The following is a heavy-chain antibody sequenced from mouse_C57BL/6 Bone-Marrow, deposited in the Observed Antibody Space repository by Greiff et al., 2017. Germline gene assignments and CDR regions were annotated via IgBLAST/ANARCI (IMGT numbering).Heavy chain of an antibody. CDR1: GFSLTSYG. J-gene: IGHJ1*03. D-gene: IGHD2-5*01. V-gene: IGHV2-5*01. CDR3: AKTYYSNGYFDV. CDR2: LWRGGST. Sequence: VKLMESGPGLVQPSQSLSITCTVSGFSLTSYGVHWVRQSPGKGLEWLGVLWRGGSTDYNAAFMSRLSITKDNSKSQVFFKMNSLQADDTAIYDSAKTYYSNGYFDVWGTGTTVTVSS.